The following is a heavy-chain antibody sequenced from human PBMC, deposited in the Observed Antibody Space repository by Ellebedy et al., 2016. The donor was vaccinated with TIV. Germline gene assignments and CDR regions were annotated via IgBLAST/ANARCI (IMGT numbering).Heavy chain of an antibody. D-gene: IGHD5-24*01. CDR2: VYYSGTT. CDR3: ARGQSSFHY. J-gene: IGHJ4*02. CDR1: GGSINSGTYY. Sequence: SCTVSGGSINSGTYYWTWIRQHPGKGLEWIGYVYYSGTTHYNPSLKSRLTISVDTSKNQFSLKLTSVTAADTAVYYCARGQSSFHYWGQGTLVTVSS. V-gene: IGHV4-31*02.